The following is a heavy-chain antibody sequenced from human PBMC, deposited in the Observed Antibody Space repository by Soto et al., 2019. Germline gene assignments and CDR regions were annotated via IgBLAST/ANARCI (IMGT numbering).Heavy chain of an antibody. CDR2: IIPIFGTA. CDR3: ARVWNYYDSSGYYYVEIGAFDI. J-gene: IGHJ3*02. V-gene: IGHV1-69*01. D-gene: IGHD3-22*01. CDR1: GGTFSSYA. Sequence: QVQLVQSGAEVKKPGSSVKVSCKASGGTFSSYAISWVRQAPGQGLEWMGGIIPIFGTANYAQKFQGRVTITADEATSTSYMELSSLRSEDTAVYYCARVWNYYDSSGYYYVEIGAFDIWGQGTMVTVSS.